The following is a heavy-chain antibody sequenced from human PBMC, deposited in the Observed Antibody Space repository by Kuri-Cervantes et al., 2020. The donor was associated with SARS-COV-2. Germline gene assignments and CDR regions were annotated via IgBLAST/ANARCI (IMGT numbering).Heavy chain of an antibody. J-gene: IGHJ6*02. CDR1: GYTFTSYG. CDR2: ISAYNGNT. Sequence: ASVKVSCKASGYTFTSYGISWVRQAPGQGLEWMGWISAYNGNTNYAQKLQGRVTMTTDTSTSTAYMELRSLRSDDTAVYYCATTSGRAARYGLDVWSQGTTVTVSS. D-gene: IGHD6-6*01. CDR3: ATTSGRAARYGLDV. V-gene: IGHV1-18*01.